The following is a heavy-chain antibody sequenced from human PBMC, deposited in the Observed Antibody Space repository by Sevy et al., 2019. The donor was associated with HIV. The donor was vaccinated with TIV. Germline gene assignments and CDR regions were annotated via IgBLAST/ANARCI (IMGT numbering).Heavy chain of an antibody. Sequence: GGSLRLSCVTSGFTFDDHGMHWVREIPGKGLEWVSGVSWNGRSLGYADTVKGRFIISRDNAKKSVSLQMNSLRTEDTALYYCARDPGTGGSYMGYYFGMDVWGQGITVTVSS. CDR1: GFTFDDHG. D-gene: IGHD3-10*01. CDR3: ARDPGTGGSYMGYYFGMDV. V-gene: IGHV3-9*01. J-gene: IGHJ6*02. CDR2: VSWNGRSL.